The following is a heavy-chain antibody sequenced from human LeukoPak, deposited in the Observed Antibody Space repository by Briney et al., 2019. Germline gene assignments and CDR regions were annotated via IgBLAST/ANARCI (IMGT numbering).Heavy chain of an antibody. V-gene: IGHV1-8*01. Sequence: ASVKVSCKASGYTFTSYDINWVRQATGQGLEWMGWMNPNSGNTGYAQKFQGRVTMTRNTSISTAYMELSSLRSEDTAVYYCAREGTSPPHYYYYYGMDVWGQGTTVTVSS. D-gene: IGHD2-2*01. CDR1: GYTFTSYD. J-gene: IGHJ6*02. CDR2: MNPNSGNT. CDR3: AREGTSPPHYYYYYGMDV.